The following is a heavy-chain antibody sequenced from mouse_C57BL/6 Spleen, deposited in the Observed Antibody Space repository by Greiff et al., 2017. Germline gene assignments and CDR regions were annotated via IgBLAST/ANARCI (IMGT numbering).Heavy chain of an antibody. CDR3: ARGEGYYSKGAWCAY. Sequence: QVQLQQPGAELVRPGSSVKLSCKASGYTFTSYWMDWVKQRPGQGLEWIGNIYPSDSETHYNQKFKDKATLTVDKSSSTAYLQLSSLTSEGSAVYYCARGEGYYSKGAWCAYWGQGTLVTVSA. CDR2: IYPSDSET. D-gene: IGHD2-5*01. J-gene: IGHJ3*01. CDR1: GYTFTSYW. V-gene: IGHV1-61*01.